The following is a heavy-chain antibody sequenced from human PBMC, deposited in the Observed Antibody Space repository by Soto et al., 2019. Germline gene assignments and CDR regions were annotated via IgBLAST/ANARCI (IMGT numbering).Heavy chain of an antibody. J-gene: IGHJ1*01. CDR1: GGSISSGGYS. CDR3: ASVATYYYDSSGYFQH. D-gene: IGHD3-22*01. CDR2: IYHSGST. V-gene: IGHV4-30-2*02. Sequence: PSETLSLTCAVSGGSISSGGYSWSWIRQPPGKGLEWIGYIYHSGSTYYNPSLKSRVTISVDTSKNQFSLKLSSVTAADTAVYYCASVATYYYDSSGYFQHWGQGTLVTVSS.